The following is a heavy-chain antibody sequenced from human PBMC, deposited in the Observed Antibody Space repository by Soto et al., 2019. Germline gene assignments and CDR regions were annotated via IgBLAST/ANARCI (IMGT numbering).Heavy chain of an antibody. J-gene: IGHJ6*02. V-gene: IGHV3-23*01. CDR2: ISFSGGST. CDR3: EKDRERYQPFDYYGMDF. Sequence: EVQLLESGGGLVQPGGSLRLSCADSGFTFSSYAMSWVRQAPGKGLEWVSTISFSGGSTYYADSVQGRFTISRDNSNNTLYLQMNSLSAEDTAGYYCEKDRERYQPFDYYGMDFWCQGTTVTVSS. D-gene: IGHD2-2*01. CDR1: GFTFSSYA.